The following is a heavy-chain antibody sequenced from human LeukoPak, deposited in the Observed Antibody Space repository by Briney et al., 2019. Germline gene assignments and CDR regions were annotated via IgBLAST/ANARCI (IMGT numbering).Heavy chain of an antibody. Sequence: PGGSLRLSCAASGFTFDDYAMHWVRQAPGKGLEWVSGISWNSGSIGYADSVKGRFTISRDNAKNSLYLQMNSLRAEDTALCYCAKAFSGGRSSWYHYWGQGTLVTVSS. CDR1: GFTFDDYA. V-gene: IGHV3-9*01. J-gene: IGHJ4*02. D-gene: IGHD6-13*01. CDR3: AKAFSGGRSSWYHY. CDR2: ISWNSGSI.